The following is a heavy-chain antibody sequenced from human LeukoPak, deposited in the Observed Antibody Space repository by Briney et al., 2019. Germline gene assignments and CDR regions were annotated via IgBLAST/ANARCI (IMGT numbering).Heavy chain of an antibody. Sequence: SETLSLTCTVSGVSIGSHYWSWIRQSPGKGLEWIGCVYNSGTTGYNPALTGRVTISVGTSKNQSSLNLRSVTAADAAVYYCASDAYWGQGILVTVSS. CDR2: VYNSGTT. CDR3: ASDAY. V-gene: IGHV4-59*11. J-gene: IGHJ4*02. CDR1: GVSIGSHY.